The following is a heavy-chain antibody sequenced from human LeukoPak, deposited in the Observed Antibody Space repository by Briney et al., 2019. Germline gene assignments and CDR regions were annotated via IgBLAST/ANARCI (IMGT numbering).Heavy chain of an antibody. CDR3: AKSFVWGSSRFFDY. V-gene: IGHV3-23*01. CDR2: ISGSGGST. Sequence: PGGSLRLSCAASGFTFSSYAMSWVRQAPGKGLEWVSAISGSGGSTYYADSVRGRFTISRDNSKNTLYLQMNSLRAEDTAVYYCAKSFVWGSSRFFDYWGQGTLVTVSS. CDR1: GFTFSSYA. J-gene: IGHJ4*02. D-gene: IGHD3-16*02.